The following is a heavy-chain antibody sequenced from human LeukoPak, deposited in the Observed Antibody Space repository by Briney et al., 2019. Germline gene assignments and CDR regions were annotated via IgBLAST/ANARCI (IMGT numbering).Heavy chain of an antibody. CDR1: GFTFSSYS. CDR2: ISSSSSTI. V-gene: IGHV3-48*04. J-gene: IGHJ6*03. D-gene: IGHD3-10*01. CDR3: ARAAAMVRGVIIRYYYMDV. Sequence: GGSLRLSCAASGFTFSSYSMNWVRQAPGKGLEWVSYISSSSSTISYADSVQGRFTISRDNAKNSLYLQMNSLRAEDTAVYYCARAAAMVRGVIIRYYYMDVWGKGTTVTVSS.